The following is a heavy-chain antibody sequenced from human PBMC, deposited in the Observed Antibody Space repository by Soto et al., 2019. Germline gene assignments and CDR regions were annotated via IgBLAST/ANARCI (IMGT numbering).Heavy chain of an antibody. V-gene: IGHV4-59*01. CDR2: IYYSGST. D-gene: IGHD1-1*01. CDR3: ARGFLDSFDY. Sequence: PSETLSLTCTVSGGSISSYYWSWIRQPPGKGLEWIGYIYYSGSTNYNPSLKSRVTISVDTSKNQFSLKLSSVTAADTAVYYCARGFLDSFDYWGQGTLVTVSS. J-gene: IGHJ4*02. CDR1: GGSISSYY.